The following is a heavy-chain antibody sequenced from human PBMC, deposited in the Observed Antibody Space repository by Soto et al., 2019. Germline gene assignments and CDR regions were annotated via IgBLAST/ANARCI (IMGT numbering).Heavy chain of an antibody. CDR3: AKDLRVAAAGTSDYFDY. Sequence: GGSLRLSCAASGFTFSSYAMSWVRQAPGKGLEWVSAISGSGGSTYYADSVKGRFTISRDNSKNTLYLQMNSLRAEDTAVYYCAKDLRVAAAGTSDYFDYWGQGTLVTVSS. V-gene: IGHV3-23*01. CDR1: GFTFSSYA. CDR2: ISGSGGST. J-gene: IGHJ4*02. D-gene: IGHD6-13*01.